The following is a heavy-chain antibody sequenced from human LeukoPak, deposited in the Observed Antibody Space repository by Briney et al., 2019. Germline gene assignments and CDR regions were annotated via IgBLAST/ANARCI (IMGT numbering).Heavy chain of an antibody. J-gene: IGHJ4*02. CDR3: ARSSYDYGGIEGPFDF. D-gene: IGHD4-23*01. V-gene: IGHV3-30*15. CDR1: GFTLSYYA. Sequence: GRSLRLSCAASGFTLSYYAMHWVRQAPGKGLEWVAVTSYDGNKKYYADCVKGRFTISRDSSKNTLYLQMSSLRAEDTAVYYCARSSYDYGGIEGPFDFCSQATLVTVSS. CDR2: TSYDGNKK.